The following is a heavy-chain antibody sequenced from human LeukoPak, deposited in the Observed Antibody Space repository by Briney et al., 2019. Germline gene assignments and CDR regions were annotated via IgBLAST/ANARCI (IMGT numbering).Heavy chain of an antibody. D-gene: IGHD1-20*01. J-gene: IGHJ4*02. Sequence: SVTVSCKASGGTFSSYAISWVRQAPGQGLEWMGGIIPIFGTANYAQKFQGRVTITADESTSTAYMELSSLRSEDTAVYYCARSSVRNNWNLDHWGQGTLVTVSS. CDR3: ARSSVRNNWNLDH. V-gene: IGHV1-69*13. CDR1: GGTFSSYA. CDR2: IIPIFGTA.